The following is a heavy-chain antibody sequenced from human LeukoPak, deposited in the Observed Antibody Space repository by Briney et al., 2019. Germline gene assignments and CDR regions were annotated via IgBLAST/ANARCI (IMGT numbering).Heavy chain of an antibody. V-gene: IGHV1-18*01. CDR3: ARTDYGDYSGY. CDR1: GYTFTIYG. CDR2: ISAYNGNT. Sequence: GASVTVSFKASGYTFTIYGISRVRQAPGQGLGWMGWISAYNGNTNYSQKLQGRVTMTTDTSTSTAYMELRSLRSDDTAVYYCARTDYGDYSGYWGQGTLVTVSS. J-gene: IGHJ4*02. D-gene: IGHD4-17*01.